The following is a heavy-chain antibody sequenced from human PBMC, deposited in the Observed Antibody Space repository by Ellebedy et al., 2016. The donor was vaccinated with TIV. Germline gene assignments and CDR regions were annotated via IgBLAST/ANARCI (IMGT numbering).Heavy chain of an antibody. V-gene: IGHV1-18*04. CDR1: GYTFTSYG. J-gene: IGHJ4*02. Sequence: ASVKVSCKASGYTFTSYGISWVRQAPGQGLEWMGWISAYNGNTNYAQKLQGRVTMTTDTSTSTAYMELRSLRSDDTAVYCCARPLAKSYGSGSYYPGHWGQGTLVTVSS. CDR3: ARPLAKSYGSGSYYPGH. D-gene: IGHD3-10*01. CDR2: ISAYNGNT.